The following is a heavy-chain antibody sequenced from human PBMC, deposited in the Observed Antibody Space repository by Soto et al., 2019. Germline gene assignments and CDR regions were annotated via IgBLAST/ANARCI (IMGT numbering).Heavy chain of an antibody. CDR1: GGSIDYYR. Sequence: SETLSLTCTVSGGSIDYYRWSWIRQPPGKGLEWIGDISDSGSTNYNLSLRSRVTILVDTSKNQFSLKLNSVTAADTAVYYCARDSNSWFPYYGIDVWGQGTRVTVSS. J-gene: IGHJ6*02. CDR2: ISDSGST. D-gene: IGHD6-13*01. V-gene: IGHV4-59*01. CDR3: ARDSNSWFPYYGIDV.